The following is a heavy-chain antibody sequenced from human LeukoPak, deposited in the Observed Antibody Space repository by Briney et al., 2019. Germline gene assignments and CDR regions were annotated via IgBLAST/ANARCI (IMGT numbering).Heavy chain of an antibody. CDR3: ARDVTVDTAMVRLNDY. D-gene: IGHD5-18*01. V-gene: IGHV3-30-3*01. Sequence: GGSLRLSCAASGFTFSSYAMHWVRQAPGKGLEWVAVISYDGSNKYYADSVKGRFTISRDNSKNTLYLQMNSLRAEDTAVYYCARDVTVDTAMVRLNDYWGQGTPVTVSS. CDR1: GFTFSSYA. CDR2: ISYDGSNK. J-gene: IGHJ4*02.